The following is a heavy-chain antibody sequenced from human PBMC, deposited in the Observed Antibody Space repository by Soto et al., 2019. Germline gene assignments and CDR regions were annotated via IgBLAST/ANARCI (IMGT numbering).Heavy chain of an antibody. CDR3: ARSGYYSYYVMDV. CDR1: GYSFRNYY. Sequence: PVEVSCPASGYSFRNYYLHWVRQANGQVLEWMGIINPSGGKTTYAQKFQGRVTMTRDTSTSTVYIELSSLRSEDTAVYYCARSGYYSYYVMDVWRQGSTVTGSS. V-gene: IGHV1-46*01. D-gene: IGHD3-3*01. J-gene: IGHJ6*02. CDR2: INPSGGKT.